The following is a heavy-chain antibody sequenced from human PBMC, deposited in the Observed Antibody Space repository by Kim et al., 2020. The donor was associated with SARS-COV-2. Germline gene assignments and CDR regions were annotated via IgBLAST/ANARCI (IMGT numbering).Heavy chain of an antibody. D-gene: IGHD6-19*01. J-gene: IGHJ4*02. CDR1: GGSISDDY. CDR2: INYSGRRI. Sequence: SETLSLTCTVSGGSISDDYWTWIRQPPGKGLEWLGHINYSGRRIKYNPSLGSRVAVSVDPSKSHFSLQLSSVTAADTTVYFCARIPDITGWPFDSWGQGILVTVAS. V-gene: IGHV4-59*01. CDR3: ARIPDITGWPFDS.